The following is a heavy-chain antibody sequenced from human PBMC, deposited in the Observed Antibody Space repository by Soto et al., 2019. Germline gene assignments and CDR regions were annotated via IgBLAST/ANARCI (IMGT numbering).Heavy chain of an antibody. J-gene: IGHJ3*02. Sequence: QVQLVESGGGVVQPGRSLRLSCAASVFTFSSYAMHWVRQAPGKGPEWVAVISYDGSSKTYADSVKGQFTISRDNSKNSLFLQMNNLRPEDTAVYYCARRNSDYSSVWSDAFDIWGQGTMVTVSS. CDR2: ISYDGSSK. D-gene: IGHD6-19*01. CDR3: ARRNSDYSSVWSDAFDI. CDR1: VFTFSSYA. V-gene: IGHV3-30-3*01.